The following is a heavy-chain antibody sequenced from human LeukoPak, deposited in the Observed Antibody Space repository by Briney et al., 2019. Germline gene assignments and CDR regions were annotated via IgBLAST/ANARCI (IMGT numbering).Heavy chain of an antibody. Sequence: SETLSLTCTVSGGSISSYYWSWIRQPPGKGLEWIGYIYYSGSTNYNPSLKSRVTISVDTSKNQFYLKLSSVTAADRAVYYCARVVAAAGTGWFYPWGQGALVTVSS. D-gene: IGHD6-13*01. V-gene: IGHV4-59*01. J-gene: IGHJ5*02. CDR3: ARVVAAAGTGWFYP. CDR2: IYYSGST. CDR1: GGSISSYY.